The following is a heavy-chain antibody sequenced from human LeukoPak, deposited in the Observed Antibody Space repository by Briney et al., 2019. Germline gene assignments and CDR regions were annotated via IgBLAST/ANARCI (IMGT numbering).Heavy chain of an antibody. CDR1: GFTFRSYD. D-gene: IGHD6-19*01. CDR2: ISSSGCPI. CDR3: VLRGAVAAADF. J-gene: IGHJ4*02. Sequence: GSLRLSCAASGFTFRSYDMRWLQPPPRKGVQWVSYISSSGCPIHYADSVNGLFTISRDNAKNSLYLQMNSLRAEDTAIYYCVLRGAVAAADFWGQGTLVTVSS. V-gene: IGHV3-48*03.